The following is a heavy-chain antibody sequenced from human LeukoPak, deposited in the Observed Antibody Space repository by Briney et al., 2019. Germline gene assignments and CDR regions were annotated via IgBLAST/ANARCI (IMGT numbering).Heavy chain of an antibody. CDR2: IWSDGNNK. CDR3: ARGQPGVAAAGNLDY. J-gene: IGHJ4*02. CDR1: GFTFSSYA. D-gene: IGHD6-13*01. Sequence: GGSLRLSCAASGFTFSSYAMHWVRQAPGKGLEWVAIIWSDGNNKYCADSVEGRFTISRDTSKNTLFLQMNSLRAEDTAVYYCARGQPGVAAAGNLDYWGQGTLVTVSS. V-gene: IGHV3-33*01.